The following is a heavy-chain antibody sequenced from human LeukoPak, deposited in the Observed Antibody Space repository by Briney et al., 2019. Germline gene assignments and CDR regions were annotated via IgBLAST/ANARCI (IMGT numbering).Heavy chain of an antibody. J-gene: IGHJ3*02. V-gene: IGHV4-59*11. Sequence: PSETLSLTCTVSGGSISSHYWSWIRQSPGKGLEWIGYIYYSGSTNYNPSLKSRATISVDTSKNQFSLELSSVTAADTAVYYCARGEMATIEDAFDIWGQGTMVTVSS. CDR2: IYYSGST. CDR1: GGSISSHY. D-gene: IGHD5-24*01. CDR3: ARGEMATIEDAFDI.